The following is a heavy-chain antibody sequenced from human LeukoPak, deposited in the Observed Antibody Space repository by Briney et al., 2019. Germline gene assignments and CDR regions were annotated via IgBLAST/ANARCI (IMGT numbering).Heavy chain of an antibody. Sequence: VSVKVSCKASGYTFTSYAMHWVRQAPGQRLEWMGWINAGNGNTKYSQKFQGRVTITRDTSASTAYMELSSLRSEDTAVYYCARDRTGVPAVNWFDPWGQGTLVTVSS. CDR3: ARDRTGVPAVNWFDP. CDR2: INAGNGNT. J-gene: IGHJ5*02. V-gene: IGHV1-3*01. D-gene: IGHD2-2*01. CDR1: GYTFTSYA.